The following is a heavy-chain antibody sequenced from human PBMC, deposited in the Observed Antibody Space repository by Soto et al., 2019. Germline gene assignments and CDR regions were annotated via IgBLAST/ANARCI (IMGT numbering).Heavy chain of an antibody. CDR1: GFTFSSNG. D-gene: IGHD6-13*01. CDR2: ISYDGKSK. Sequence: QVQLVESGGGVVQPRRSLRLSCAASGFTFSSNGMHWVRQAPGKGLEWVAVISYDGKSKYYGDSMKGRFTISRDNSKNTLYLQINSLRAEDTAVYYCAKGGYSSSWFNPGDSWGQGTLVTVSS. V-gene: IGHV3-30*18. CDR3: AKGGYSSSWFNPGDS. J-gene: IGHJ4*02.